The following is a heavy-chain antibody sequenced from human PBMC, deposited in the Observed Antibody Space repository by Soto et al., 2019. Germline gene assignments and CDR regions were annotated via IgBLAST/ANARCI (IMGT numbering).Heavy chain of an antibody. CDR3: ARDQSYNDLYWWLDT. CDR1: GYTFTSTY. CDR2: IDPKGGRT. Sequence: QVHLVQSGAEVKKPGASVKVSCKASGYTFTSTYMHWVRQAPGQGLEWMGVIDPKGGRTIYAEKYQGHLTLAKDTSTATHYLQLSSLRPEDTALYFCARDQSYNDLYWWLDTSGLGTLVTVSS. V-gene: IGHV1-46*01. J-gene: IGHJ5*02. D-gene: IGHD3-22*01.